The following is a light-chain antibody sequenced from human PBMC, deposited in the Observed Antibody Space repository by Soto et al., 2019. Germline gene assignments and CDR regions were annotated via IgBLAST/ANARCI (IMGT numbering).Light chain of an antibody. CDR3: QQYNNWPLT. J-gene: IGKJ4*01. Sequence: DIVLPQSPATLSVSPQATATLXCRASQSLTSYLAWYQQKPDQAPRLLIYGISTRATDIPARFSGSGSGTEFTLTISSLQSEDFAVYYCQQYNNWPLTVGGGTKVDIK. CDR2: GIS. CDR1: QSLTSY. V-gene: IGKV3-15*01.